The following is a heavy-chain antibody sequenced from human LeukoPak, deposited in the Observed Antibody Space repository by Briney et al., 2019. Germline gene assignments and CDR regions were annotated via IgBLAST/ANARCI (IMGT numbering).Heavy chain of an antibody. CDR2: ISWNSGSI. CDR3: AKWANAILYYYGSGSYYFDY. J-gene: IGHJ4*02. V-gene: IGHV3-9*01. Sequence: GGSLRLSCAASGFTFDDYAMHWVRQAQGKGLEWVSGISWNSGSIGYADSVRGRFTISRDNAKNSLYLQMNSLRAEDTALYYCAKWANAILYYYGSGSYYFDYWGQGTLVTVSS. D-gene: IGHD3-10*01. CDR1: GFTFDDYA.